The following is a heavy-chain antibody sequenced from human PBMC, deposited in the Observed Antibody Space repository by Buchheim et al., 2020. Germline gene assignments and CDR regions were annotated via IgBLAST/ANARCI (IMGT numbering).Heavy chain of an antibody. CDR3: AVPISTSQFDY. CDR1: GFTFSSYG. CDR2: ISYDGSNK. J-gene: IGHJ4*02. D-gene: IGHD2-2*01. V-gene: IGHV3-30*03. Sequence: QVQLVESGGGVVQPGRSLRLSCAASGFTFSSYGMHWVRQAPGKGLEWVAVISYDGSNKYYADSVKGRFTISRDNSKNTLYLQMNSLRAEDTAVYYCAVPISTSQFDYWGQGTL.